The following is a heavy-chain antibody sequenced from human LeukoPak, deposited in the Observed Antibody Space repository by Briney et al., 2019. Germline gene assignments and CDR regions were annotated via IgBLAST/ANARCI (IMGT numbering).Heavy chain of an antibody. CDR2: IYYSGST. Sequence: SETLSLTCTVSGGSISSSSYYWGWIRQPPGKGLEWLGSIYYSGSTYYNPSLRSRVTISVDTSKNQFSLKLSSVTAADTAVYYCARHSGSGSFDAFDIWGQGTMVTVSS. J-gene: IGHJ3*02. CDR3: ARHSGSGSFDAFDI. V-gene: IGHV4-39*01. CDR1: GGSISSSSYY. D-gene: IGHD1-26*01.